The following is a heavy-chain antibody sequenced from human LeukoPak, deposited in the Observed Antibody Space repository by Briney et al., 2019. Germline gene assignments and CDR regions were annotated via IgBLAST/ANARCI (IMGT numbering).Heavy chain of an antibody. CDR1: GFTFSNYA. CDR3: AEGGYDQDFDY. D-gene: IGHD5-12*01. J-gene: IGHJ4*02. CDR2: ISDSGGNT. Sequence: GGSLRLSCAASGFTFSNYAMSWVRQAPGKGLEWVSAISDSGGNTYYADSVKGRFTISRDNSKNTLYLQMNSLRAEDTAVYYCAEGGYDQDFDYWGQGTLVTVSS. V-gene: IGHV3-23*01.